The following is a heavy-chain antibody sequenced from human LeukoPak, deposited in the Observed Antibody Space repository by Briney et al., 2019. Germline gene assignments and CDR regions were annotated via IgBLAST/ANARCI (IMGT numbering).Heavy chain of an antibody. Sequence: ASVKVSCKASGYTFTGYYMHWVRQATGQGLEWMGWINLNSGDTNYAQKFQGRVTMTRDTSISTAYMELNSLRSDDTAVYYCARARYNTRWQSDFDYWGQGTLVTVSS. CDR1: GYTFTGYY. CDR2: INLNSGDT. J-gene: IGHJ4*02. V-gene: IGHV1-2*02. CDR3: ARARYNTRWQSDFDY. D-gene: IGHD6-13*01.